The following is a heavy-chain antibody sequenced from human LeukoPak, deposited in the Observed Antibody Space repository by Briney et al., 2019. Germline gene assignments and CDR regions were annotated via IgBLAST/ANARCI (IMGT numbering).Heavy chain of an antibody. CDR1: GGSISSSNW. Sequence: PSETLSLTCAVSGGSISSSNWWSWVRQPPGKGLEWIGSIYYSGSTYYNPSLKSRVTMSVDTSKNQFSLKLSSVTAADTAVYYCARQLLPAGFDYWGQGTLVTVSS. D-gene: IGHD2-15*01. J-gene: IGHJ4*02. CDR3: ARQLLPAGFDY. CDR2: IYYSGST. V-gene: IGHV4-39*01.